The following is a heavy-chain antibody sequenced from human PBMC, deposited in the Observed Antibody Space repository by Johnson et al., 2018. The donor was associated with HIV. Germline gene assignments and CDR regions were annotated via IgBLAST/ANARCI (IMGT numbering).Heavy chain of an antibody. CDR3: ARGDGVSTDAFDI. CDR1: GFTFSTYW. D-gene: IGHD2-8*01. CDR2: IKQDGSEK. V-gene: IGHV3-7*03. J-gene: IGHJ3*02. Sequence: VQLVESGGGLVQPGGSLRLSCAASGFTFSTYWMSWVRQAPGKGLEWVANIKQDGSEKYYVDSVKGRFTISRDNAKNSLYLQMNSLRAEDTALYYCARGDGVSTDAFDIWGQGTMVTVSS.